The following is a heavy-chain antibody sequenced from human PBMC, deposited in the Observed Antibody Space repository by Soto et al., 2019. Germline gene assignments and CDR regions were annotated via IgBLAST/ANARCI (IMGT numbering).Heavy chain of an antibody. CDR3: ARGDYDILTGYYPFFDY. V-gene: IGHV3-30-3*01. CDR1: GFTFSSYA. D-gene: IGHD3-9*01. CDR2: ISYDGSNK. Sequence: SGGSLRLSCAASGFTFSSYAMHWVRQDQGQGLEWVAVISYDGSNKYYADSVKGRFTISRDNSKNTLYLQMNSLRAEDTAVYYCARGDYDILTGYYPFFDYWGQGTLVTVSS. J-gene: IGHJ4*02.